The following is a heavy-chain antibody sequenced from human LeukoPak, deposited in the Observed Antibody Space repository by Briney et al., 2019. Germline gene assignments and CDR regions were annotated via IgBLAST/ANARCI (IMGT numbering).Heavy chain of an antibody. D-gene: IGHD4-17*01. J-gene: IGHJ4*02. V-gene: IGHV4-39*07. CDR1: GGSIRSRNYY. Sequence: SETLSLTCTVSGGSIRSRNYYWGWIRQPPGKGLEWIGTINYSGSTYYNPSLKSRVTISVDTSKNQFSLKLSSVTAADTAVYYCARQAEVTTLLDYWGQGTLVTVSS. CDR3: ARQAEVTTLLDY. CDR2: INYSGST.